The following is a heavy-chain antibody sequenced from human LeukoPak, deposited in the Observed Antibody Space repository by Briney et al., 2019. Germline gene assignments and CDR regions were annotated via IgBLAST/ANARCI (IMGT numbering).Heavy chain of an antibody. D-gene: IGHD3-10*01. CDR1: GFTFSSYS. V-gene: IGHV3-23*01. Sequence: PGGSLRLSCAASGFTFSSYSMNWVRQAPGKGLEWVSAISGSGGSTYYADSVKGRFTISRDNSKNTLYLQMNSLRAEDTAVYYCAGYYGSGSYYHYYYYMDVWGKGTTVTISS. CDR2: ISGSGGST. CDR3: AGYYGSGSYYHYYYYMDV. J-gene: IGHJ6*03.